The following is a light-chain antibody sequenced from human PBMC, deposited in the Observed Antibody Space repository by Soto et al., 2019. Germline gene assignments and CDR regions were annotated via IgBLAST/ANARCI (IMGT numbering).Light chain of an antibody. CDR1: QSVSSN. Sequence: EIVLTQSQATLSVSPGERANLXCRASQSVSSNLAWYQQKPGQAPRLLIYGASTRATGIPARFSGSGSGTEFTLTISSLQSEDFAVYYCQQYNNWPRTFGQGTKVDI. J-gene: IGKJ1*01. CDR3: QQYNNWPRT. CDR2: GAS. V-gene: IGKV3-15*01.